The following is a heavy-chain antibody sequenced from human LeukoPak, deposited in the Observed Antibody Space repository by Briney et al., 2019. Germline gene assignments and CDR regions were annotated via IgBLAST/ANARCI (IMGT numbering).Heavy chain of an antibody. CDR1: GGSISSYY. CDR3: ARGLARAMAGYYYYYGMDV. Sequence: SETLSLTCTVSGGSISSYYWSWIRQPPGKGLEWIGYIYTSGSTNYNPSLKSRVTISVDTSKNQFSLKLSSVTAADTAVYYCARGLARAMAGYYYYYGMDVWGQGTTVTVSS. D-gene: IGHD6-19*01. V-gene: IGHV4-4*09. CDR2: IYTSGST. J-gene: IGHJ6*02.